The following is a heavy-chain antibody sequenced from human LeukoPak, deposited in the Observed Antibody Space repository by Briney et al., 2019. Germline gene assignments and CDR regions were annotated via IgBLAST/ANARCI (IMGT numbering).Heavy chain of an antibody. CDR1: GISFSNYG. V-gene: IGHV3-23*01. J-gene: IGHJ4*02. CDR3: AKRGVVVRVILVGFHKEAYYFDS. Sequence: WGSLTLSCAVSGISFSNYGMSWVRQAPGKGLEWVAGTSGSGGSTNYADSVKGRFTIYRDNPKHTLYLQMNRLSAEDMAVYFWAKRGVVVRVILVGFHKEAYYFDSWGQGALVTVSS. D-gene: IGHD2-21*01. CDR2: TSGSGGST.